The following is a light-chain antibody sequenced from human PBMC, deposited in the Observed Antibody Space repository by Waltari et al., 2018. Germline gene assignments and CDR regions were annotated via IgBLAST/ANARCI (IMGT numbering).Light chain of an antibody. V-gene: IGLV3-25*03. J-gene: IGLJ2*01. CDR3: QSADSSGTVT. CDR2: KDR. CDR1: GLAKQY. Sequence: SYELTQPPSVSVSPGQPARITCSGDGLAKQYASWYQQKPGQAPVVVIYKDRERPSGIPARFSGASSGTTVSLTITGVQAEDEADYHCQSADSSGTVTFGGGTKLTVL.